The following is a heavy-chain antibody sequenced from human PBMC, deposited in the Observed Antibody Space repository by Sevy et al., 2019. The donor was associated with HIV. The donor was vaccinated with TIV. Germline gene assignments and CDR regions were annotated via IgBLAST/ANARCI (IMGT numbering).Heavy chain of an antibody. Sequence: GGSLRLSCAASGFTFSTYGMHWVRQAPGKGLEWVAVIWFDESNTYYADSVKGRFTISRDDSKNSLYLQLNSLRAEDTAIYYCARKYDSSGYFDYWGQRTLVTVSS. J-gene: IGHJ4*02. CDR2: IWFDESNT. D-gene: IGHD3-22*01. CDR1: GFTFSTYG. CDR3: ARKYDSSGYFDY. V-gene: IGHV3-33*01.